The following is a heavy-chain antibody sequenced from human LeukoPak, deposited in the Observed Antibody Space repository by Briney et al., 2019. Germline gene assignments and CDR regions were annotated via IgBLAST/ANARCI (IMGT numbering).Heavy chain of an antibody. V-gene: IGHV1-2*02. J-gene: IGHJ6*02. CDR1: GHTFTDYY. Sequence: GASVKVSYRASGHTFTDYYIQWVRQAPGQGLEWMGWINPSSGGIEYALKFQGGVSMTRDTSISTAYMELSRLRSDDTAVYYCARDHCTSSGCYEDFYYGLDVWGQGTTVTVFS. CDR3: ARDHCTSSGCYEDFYYGLDV. D-gene: IGHD2-2*01. CDR2: INPSSGGI.